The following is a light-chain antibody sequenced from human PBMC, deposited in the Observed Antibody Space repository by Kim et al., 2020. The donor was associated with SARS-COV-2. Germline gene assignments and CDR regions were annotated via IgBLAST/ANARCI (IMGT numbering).Light chain of an antibody. CDR1: QDISDR. Sequence: SASVGDRVTITCRASQDISDRLAGYHQRPGTAPKLLIRAASTLHAGVPSRFSGGGTGTEFSLTIDSLQPEDFATYYCQQVELFPSFGPGTKVDIK. CDR3: QQVELFPS. CDR2: AAS. V-gene: IGKV1-9*01. J-gene: IGKJ3*01.